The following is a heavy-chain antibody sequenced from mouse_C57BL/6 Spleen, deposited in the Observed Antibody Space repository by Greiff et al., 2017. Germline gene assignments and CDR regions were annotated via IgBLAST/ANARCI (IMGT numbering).Heavy chain of an antibody. CDR1: GYPFTSYW. Sequence: VQLQQPGAELVKPGASVKLSCTASGYPFTSYWMHWVKQRPGRGLEWIGWIDPENGDTEYASKFQGKATITADTSSNTAYLQLSSLTSEDTAVYYCTIWAMDYWGQGTSGTVSS. J-gene: IGHJ4*01. CDR2: IDPENGDT. CDR3: TIWAMDY. V-gene: IGHV14-4*01.